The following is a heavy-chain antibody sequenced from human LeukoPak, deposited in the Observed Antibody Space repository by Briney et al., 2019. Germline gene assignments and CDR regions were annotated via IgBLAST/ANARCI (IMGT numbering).Heavy chain of an antibody. Sequence: SETLSLTCTVSGGSISSYYWSWIRQPPGKGLEWIGYIYYSGSTNYNPSLKSRVTISVDTSKNQFSLKLSSVTAADTAVYYCARVFVGGYSYGSYWYFDLWGRGTLVTVSS. CDR1: GGSISSYY. CDR2: IYYSGST. CDR3: ARVFVGGYSYGSYWYFDL. J-gene: IGHJ2*01. V-gene: IGHV4-59*01. D-gene: IGHD5-18*01.